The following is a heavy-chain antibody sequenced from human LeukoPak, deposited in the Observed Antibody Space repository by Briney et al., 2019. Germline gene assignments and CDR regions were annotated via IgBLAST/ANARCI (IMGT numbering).Heavy chain of an antibody. CDR1: GYSISSGYY. V-gene: IGHV4-38-2*02. CDR2: IYHSGRT. Sequence: SETLSLTCTVSGYSISSGYYWGWIRQPPGKGLEWIGIIYHSGRTDYNPSLKSRVTMSVDTSKNQFSLKLSSVTAADTAVYYCARVCDIGTNYYDSSGYSCFDYWGQGTLVTVSS. D-gene: IGHD3-22*01. CDR3: ARVCDIGTNYYDSSGYSCFDY. J-gene: IGHJ4*02.